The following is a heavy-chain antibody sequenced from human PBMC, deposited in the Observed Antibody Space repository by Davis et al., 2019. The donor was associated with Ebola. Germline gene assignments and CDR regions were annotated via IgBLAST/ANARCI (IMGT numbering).Heavy chain of an antibody. V-gene: IGHV3-30*02. CDR3: AKDEMGTVTPFDY. J-gene: IGHJ4*02. CDR1: GFTFSSYG. Sequence: PGGSLRLSCAASGFTFSSYGMHWVRQAPGKGLEWVAVIWYDGSNKYYADSVKGRFTISRDNSKNTLYLQMNSLRAEDTAVYYCAKDEMGTVTPFDYWGQGTLVTVSS. D-gene: IGHD4-17*01. CDR2: IWYDGSNK.